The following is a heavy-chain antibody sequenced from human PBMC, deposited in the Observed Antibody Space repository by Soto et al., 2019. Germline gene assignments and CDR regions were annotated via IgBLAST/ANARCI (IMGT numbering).Heavy chain of an antibody. CDR3: ARDSLAARAYYYNGMDV. Sequence: GGSLRLSCAASGFTFSSYAMSWVRQAPGKGLEWVSAISGSSGNTYYADSVKGRFTISRDNSKNTLYLQMNSLRAEDTAVYYCARDSLAARAYYYNGMDVWGQGTTVTVSS. V-gene: IGHV3-23*01. J-gene: IGHJ6*02. CDR1: GFTFSSYA. CDR2: ISGSSGNT. D-gene: IGHD6-6*01.